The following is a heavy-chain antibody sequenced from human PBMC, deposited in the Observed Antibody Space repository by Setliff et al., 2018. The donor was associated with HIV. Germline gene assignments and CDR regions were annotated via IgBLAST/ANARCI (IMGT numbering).Heavy chain of an antibody. D-gene: IGHD4-17*01. J-gene: IGHJ4*02. CDR3: AKDVDYGEAADY. CDR2: ISGSGGST. CDR1: GFTSGYTFSNYW. Sequence: GGSLRLSCAASGFTSGYTFSNYWMSWVRQAPGKGLEWASSISGSGGSTYYADSVKGRFTISRDNSKNTLYLQMNSLRAEDTAVYYCAKDVDYGEAADYWGQGTLVTVSS. V-gene: IGHV3-23*01.